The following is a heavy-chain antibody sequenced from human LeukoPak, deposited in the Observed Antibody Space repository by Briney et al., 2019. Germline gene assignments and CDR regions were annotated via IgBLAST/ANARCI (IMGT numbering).Heavy chain of an antibody. CDR1: GGSISSSSYY. CDR2: IYYSGRT. V-gene: IGHV4-39*01. D-gene: IGHD3-10*01. CDR3: ARHADSGLWFGELLHLDY. J-gene: IGHJ4*02. Sequence: PSETLSLTCTVSGGSISSSSYYWGWLRQPPGKGLEWIGSIYYSGRTYYNPSLKSRVTISVDTSKNQFSLKLSSVTAADTAVYYCARHADSGLWFGELLHLDYWGQGTLVTVSS.